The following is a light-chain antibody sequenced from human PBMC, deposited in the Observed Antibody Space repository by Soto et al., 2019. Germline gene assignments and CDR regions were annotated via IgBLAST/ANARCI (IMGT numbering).Light chain of an antibody. CDR1: QDISTY. CDR2: AAS. V-gene: IGKV1-33*01. J-gene: IGKJ3*01. CDR3: QQYDNLPVT. Sequence: DIQMTQSPSSLSAFVGDRVTITCQASQDISTYVNWYQQKPGKTPNLLIYAASKWETRVPSRFSGSGTGTKFTLSINRLQSEDIGTYYCQQYDNLPVTIGPGSKVYVK.